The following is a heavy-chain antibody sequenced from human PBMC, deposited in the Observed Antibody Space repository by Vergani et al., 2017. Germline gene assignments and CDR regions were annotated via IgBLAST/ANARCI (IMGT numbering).Heavy chain of an antibody. CDR1: GGTFSSYA. Sequence: QVQLVQSGAEVKKPGSSVKVSCKASGGTFSSYAISWVRQAPGQGLEWMGRIIPILGIANYAQKFQGRVTITADKSTSTAYMELSSLRSEDTAVYYCARGATMIQHPTDNDAFDIWGQGTMVTVSS. V-gene: IGHV1-69*04. CDR3: ARGATMIQHPTDNDAFDI. D-gene: IGHD3-22*01. CDR2: IIPILGIA. J-gene: IGHJ3*02.